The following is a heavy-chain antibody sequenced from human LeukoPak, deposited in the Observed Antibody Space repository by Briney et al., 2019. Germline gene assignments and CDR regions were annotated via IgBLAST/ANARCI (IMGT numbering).Heavy chain of an antibody. V-gene: IGHV4-34*01. D-gene: IGHD6-13*01. CDR3: ARGFSRYSSSWSLYNWFDP. J-gene: IGHJ5*02. CDR2: INHSGSS. Sequence: SETLSLTCAVYGGSFSGYYWSWIRQPPGKGLEWIGEINHSGSSNYNPSLKSRVTISVDTSTTQFSLKLSSVTAADTAVYYCARGFSRYSSSWSLYNWFDPWGQGTRV. CDR1: GGSFSGYY.